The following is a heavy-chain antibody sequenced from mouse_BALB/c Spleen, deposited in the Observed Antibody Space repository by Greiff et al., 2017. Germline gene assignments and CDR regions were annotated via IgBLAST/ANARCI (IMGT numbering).Heavy chain of an antibody. Sequence: EVQLQQSGAELVKPGASVKLSCTASGFNIKDTYMHWVKQRPEQGLEWIGRIDPANGNTKYDPKFQGKATITADTSSNTAYLQLSSLTSEDTAVYYCARSCYDTWFAYWGQGTLVTVSA. J-gene: IGHJ3*01. CDR2: IDPANGNT. V-gene: IGHV14-3*02. D-gene: IGHD3-1*01. CDR1: GFNIKDTY. CDR3: ARSCYDTWFAY.